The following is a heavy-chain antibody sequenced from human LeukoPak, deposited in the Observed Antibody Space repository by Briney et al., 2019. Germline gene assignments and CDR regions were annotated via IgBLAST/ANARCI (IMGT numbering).Heavy chain of an antibody. CDR2: ISWNSGSI. V-gene: IGHV3-9*01. J-gene: IGHJ1*01. CDR3: AKGPSYTSGWSAEYFQH. D-gene: IGHD6-19*01. CDR1: GFNFDDYA. Sequence: GGSLRLSCAASGFNFDDYAMHWVRQAPGKGLEWVSGISWNSGSIAYVDSVKGRFTISRDNAKNSLYLQMNSLRTEDTAFYYCAKGPSYTSGWSAEYFQHWGQGTLVTVSS.